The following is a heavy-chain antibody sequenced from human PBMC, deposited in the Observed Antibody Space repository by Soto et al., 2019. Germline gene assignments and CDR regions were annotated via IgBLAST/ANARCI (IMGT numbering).Heavy chain of an antibody. CDR2: IYPGDSDT. Sequence: RESLKISCKGSGYSFTSYWIGWVRQMPGKGLEWMGIIYPGDSDTRYSPSFQGQVTISADKSISTAYLQWSSLKASDTAMYYCARTACSGGSCYYGGYYYYYMDVWGKGTTVTVSS. CDR3: ARTACSGGSCYYGGYYYYYMDV. CDR1: GYSFTSYW. J-gene: IGHJ6*03. V-gene: IGHV5-51*01. D-gene: IGHD2-15*01.